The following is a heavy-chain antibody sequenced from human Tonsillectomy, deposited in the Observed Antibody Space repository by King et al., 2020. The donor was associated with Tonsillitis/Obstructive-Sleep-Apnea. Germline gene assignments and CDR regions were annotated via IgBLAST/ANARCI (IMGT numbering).Heavy chain of an antibody. V-gene: IGHV3-48*03. CDR3: ARDRYRGLDY. CDR1: GFTFSSYE. D-gene: IGHD1-26*01. CDR2: ISSSGSTI. J-gene: IGHJ4*02. Sequence: VQLVESGGGLVQPGGSLRLSCAASGFTFSSYEMNWVRQAPGKGLGWVSYISSSGSTIYYADSVKGRFTISRDNAKNSLYLQMNSLRAEDTAVYYCARDRYRGLDYWGQGTLVTVSS.